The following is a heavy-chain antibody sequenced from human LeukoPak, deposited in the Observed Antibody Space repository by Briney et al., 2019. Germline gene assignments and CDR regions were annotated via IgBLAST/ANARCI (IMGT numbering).Heavy chain of an antibody. CDR2: IRSKANNYAT. Sequence: PGGSLRLSCAASGFTFSGSAMHWVRQASGKGLEWVGRIRSKANNYATAYAASVTGRFTISRDDSKNTAYLQMNSLKTEDTAVYYCTFGSGSSHWGQGTLVTVSS. V-gene: IGHV3-73*01. CDR3: TFGSGSSH. J-gene: IGHJ1*01. CDR1: GFTFSGSA. D-gene: IGHD3-10*01.